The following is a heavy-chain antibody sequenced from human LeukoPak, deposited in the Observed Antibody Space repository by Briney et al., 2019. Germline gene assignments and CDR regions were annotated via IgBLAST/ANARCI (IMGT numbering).Heavy chain of an antibody. CDR3: ARDERNWNDAAFWFDP. J-gene: IGHJ5*02. D-gene: IGHD1-1*01. CDR1: GYTFTSYG. CDR2: ISAYNGNT. Sequence: ASVKVSCKASGYTFTSYGISWVRQAPGQGLEWMGWISAYNGNTNYAQKFQGRVTMTRDMSTSTVYMELSSLRSEDTAVYYCARDERNWNDAAFWFDPWGQGTLVTVSS. V-gene: IGHV1-18*01.